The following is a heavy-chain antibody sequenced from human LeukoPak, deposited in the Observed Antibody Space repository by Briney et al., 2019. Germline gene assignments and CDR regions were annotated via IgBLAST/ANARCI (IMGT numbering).Heavy chain of an antibody. J-gene: IGHJ2*01. D-gene: IGHD3-16*01. CDR3: AKRGTNYWYFDL. CDR1: GFTFSSYS. CDR2: ISSSSSYI. V-gene: IGHV3-21*03. Sequence: GGSLRLSCAASGFTFSSYSMNWVRQAPGKGLEWVSSISSSSSYIYYADSVKGRFTISRDNSKNTLYLEMNSLRAEDTAVYYCAKRGTNYWYFDLWGRGTLVTVSS.